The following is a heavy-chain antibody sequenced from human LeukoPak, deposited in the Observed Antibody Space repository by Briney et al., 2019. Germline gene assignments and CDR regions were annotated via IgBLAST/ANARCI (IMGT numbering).Heavy chain of an antibody. J-gene: IGHJ4*02. D-gene: IGHD6-19*01. CDR1: RFTFSVYW. Sequence: GGSLRLSCAASRFTFSVYWMSWVRQAPGKGLEWVANINQDGREIYYVDSVKGRFTISRDNAKNSLYLQMNSLRAEDTAVYYCAKIRYGTGWYYDYWGQGTLVTVSS. CDR2: INQDGREI. V-gene: IGHV3-7*01. CDR3: AKIRYGTGWYYDY.